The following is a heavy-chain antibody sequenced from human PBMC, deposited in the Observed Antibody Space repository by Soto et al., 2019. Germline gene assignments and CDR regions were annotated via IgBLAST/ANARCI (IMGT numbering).Heavy chain of an antibody. Sequence: RLACAASGFTFTSYSMNWVRQAPGQGLEWVSYITSKSTTIKYADSVKGRFTVSRDNAKNSLYLQLNSLRDEDTAVYYCARDMGACSDSSCYPGPYDSWGQVTLVTVSS. CDR3: ARDMGACSDSSCYPGPYDS. J-gene: IGHJ5*02. V-gene: IGHV3-48*02. CDR1: GFTFTSYS. CDR2: ITSKSTTI. D-gene: IGHD3-16*01.